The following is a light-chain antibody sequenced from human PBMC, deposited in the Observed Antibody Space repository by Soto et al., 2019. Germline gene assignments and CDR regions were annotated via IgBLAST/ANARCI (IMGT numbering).Light chain of an antibody. V-gene: IGLV2-14*01. Sequence: QSALTQPASVSGSPGQSITISCTGTSSDVGGYNYVSWCQQHPGKAPKLIIYAVSNRPSGVSNRFSGSKSGDTASLTISGLQAEDEADYYCSSYTSTSSLVFGTGTKVNVL. CDR2: AVS. J-gene: IGLJ1*01. CDR3: SSYTSTSSLV. CDR1: SSDVGGYNY.